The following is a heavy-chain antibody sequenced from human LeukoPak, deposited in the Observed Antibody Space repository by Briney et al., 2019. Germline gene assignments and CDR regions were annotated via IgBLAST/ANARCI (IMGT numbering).Heavy chain of an antibody. CDR2: INHSGST. V-gene: IGHV4-34*01. CDR3: AGPSLVGAFGY. Sequence: PSETLSLACAVYGGSFSGYYWSWIRQPPGKGLEWIGEINHSGSTNYNPSLKSRVTISVDTSKNQFSLKLSSVTAADTAVYYCAGPSLVGAFGYWGQGTLVTVSS. J-gene: IGHJ4*02. D-gene: IGHD1-26*01. CDR1: GGSFSGYY.